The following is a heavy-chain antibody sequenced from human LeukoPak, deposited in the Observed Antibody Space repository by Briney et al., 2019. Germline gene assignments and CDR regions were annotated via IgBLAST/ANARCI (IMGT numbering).Heavy chain of an antibody. CDR2: ISYDGSNK. Sequence: PGGSLRLSCAASGFTFSSYGMHWVRQAPGKGLEWVAVISYDGSNKYYADSVKGRFTISRDNSKNTVYLQMNSLRAEDTAVYYCTTLSATMIVVVPWGQGTLLTVSS. CDR1: GFTFSSYG. D-gene: IGHD3-22*01. V-gene: IGHV3-30*03. CDR3: TTLSATMIVVVP. J-gene: IGHJ5*02.